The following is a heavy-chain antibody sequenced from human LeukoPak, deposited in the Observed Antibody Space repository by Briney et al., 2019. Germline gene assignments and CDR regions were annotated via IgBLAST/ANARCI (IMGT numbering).Heavy chain of an antibody. V-gene: IGHV3-49*04. CDR1: GFTFSSYA. Sequence: GGSLRLSCTTSGFTFSSYALSWVRQAPGKGLEWVGYSRSRAYGGTTEYAASVKGRFSISRDDSKNVAYLQMNSLTTEDPAVYYCSSDLYSSSWLPGNYFHGMDVWGQGTTVSVSS. J-gene: IGHJ6*02. CDR3: SSDLYSSSWLPGNYFHGMDV. D-gene: IGHD2-2*01. CDR2: SRSRAYGGTT.